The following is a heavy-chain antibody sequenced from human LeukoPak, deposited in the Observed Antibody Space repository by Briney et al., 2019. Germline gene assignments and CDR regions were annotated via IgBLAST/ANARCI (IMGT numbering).Heavy chain of an antibody. CDR2: IDWDDDK. CDR3: ARSIAAAGSLYFDY. V-gene: IGHV2-70*01. D-gene: IGHD6-13*01. J-gene: IGHJ4*02. Sequence: SGPTLVNPTQTLTLTCTFSGFSLSTSGMCVSWIRQPPGKALEWLALIDWDDDKYYSTSLKTRLTIPKHIYKNQVVLTMINMDPVDTATYYCARSIAAAGSLYFDYWGQGTLVTVSS. CDR1: GFSLSTSGMC.